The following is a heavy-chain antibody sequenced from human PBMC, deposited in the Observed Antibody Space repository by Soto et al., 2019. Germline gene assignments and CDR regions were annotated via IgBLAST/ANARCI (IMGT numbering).Heavy chain of an antibody. CDR2: ISSSSSYI. J-gene: IGHJ3*02. CDR1: GFTFSSYS. Sequence: EVQLVESGGGLVKPGGSLRLSCAASGFTFSSYSMNWVRQAPGKGLEWVSSISSSSSYIYYADSVKGRFPISRDNAKNSLYLQMNSLRAEDTAVYYCAREYYDFWSGYIRSSGDAFDIWGQGTMVTVSS. CDR3: AREYYDFWSGYIRSSGDAFDI. V-gene: IGHV3-21*01. D-gene: IGHD3-3*01.